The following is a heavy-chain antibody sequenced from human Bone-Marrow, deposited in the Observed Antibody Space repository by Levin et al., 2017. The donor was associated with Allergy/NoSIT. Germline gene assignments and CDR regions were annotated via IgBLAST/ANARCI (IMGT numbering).Heavy chain of an antibody. Sequence: SQTLSLTCTVSGDSMDTYYWNWIRQPPGRGLEWVGNVYSTGHIKYNPSLKGRVNISIDTSKKLFSLRLHSVTAADTAVYFCTREDPQTRHDISTGRPYHDYGMDVWGPGTTVTVSS. J-gene: IGHJ6*02. CDR2: VYSTGHI. CDR1: GDSMDTYY. V-gene: IGHV4-59*13. CDR3: TREDPQTRHDISTGRPYHDYGMDV. D-gene: IGHD3-9*01.